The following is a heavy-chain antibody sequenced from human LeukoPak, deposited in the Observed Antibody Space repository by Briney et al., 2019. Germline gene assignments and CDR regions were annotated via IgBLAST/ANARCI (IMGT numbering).Heavy chain of an antibody. CDR3: ARGFRRDSSGWYEN. D-gene: IGHD6-19*01. CDR2: ISYDGSNK. J-gene: IGHJ4*02. V-gene: IGHV3-30*04. Sequence: GGSLRLSCAASGFTFSSYAMHWVRQAPGKGLEWVAVISYDGSNKYYADSVKGRFTISRDNSNNTLYLQMNSLRAEDTAVYYCARGFRRDSSGWYENWGQGTLVTVSS. CDR1: GFTFSSYA.